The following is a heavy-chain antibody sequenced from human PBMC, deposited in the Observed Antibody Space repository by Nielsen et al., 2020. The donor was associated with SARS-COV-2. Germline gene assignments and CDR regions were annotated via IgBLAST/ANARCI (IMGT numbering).Heavy chain of an antibody. J-gene: IGHJ6*03. Sequence: WIRQPPGKGLEWIGYIYYSGSTNYNPSPKSRVTISVDTSKNQFSLKLSSVTAADTAVYYCASAGQQLVRGLYYYYMDVWGKGTTVTVSS. CDR2: IYYSGST. V-gene: IGHV4-59*01. CDR3: ASAGQQLVRGLYYYYMDV. D-gene: IGHD6-13*01.